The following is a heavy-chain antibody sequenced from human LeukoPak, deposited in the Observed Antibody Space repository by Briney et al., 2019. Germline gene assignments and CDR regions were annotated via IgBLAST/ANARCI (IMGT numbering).Heavy chain of an antibody. V-gene: IGHV3-66*04. CDR2: IYSGGRT. CDR3: ARPIPADAGAFDI. J-gene: IGHJ3*02. CDR1: GFTFSSYA. D-gene: IGHD6-13*01. Sequence: PGGSLRLSCAASGFTFSSYAMSWVRQAPGKGLEWVSVIYSGGRTYYADSVKGRFTISRDNSKNTLNLQMNSLRAGDTAVYYCARPIPADAGAFDIWGQGTMVTVSS.